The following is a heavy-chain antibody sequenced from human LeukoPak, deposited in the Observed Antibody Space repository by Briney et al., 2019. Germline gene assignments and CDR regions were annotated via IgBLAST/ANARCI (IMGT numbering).Heavy chain of an antibody. CDR3: ARFPSSSNFRGDY. CDR2: IEPGDSET. V-gene: IGHV5-51*01. J-gene: IGHJ4*02. CDR1: GYSFTNYW. Sequence: GESLKISCKGSGYSFTNYWIGWVRQVPGEGLECVGIIEPGDSETRYSPSFQGQVTISADKSMTTAYLRWSSLQASDTAVYYCARFPSSSNFRGDYWGQGTLVTVSS. D-gene: IGHD2-2*01.